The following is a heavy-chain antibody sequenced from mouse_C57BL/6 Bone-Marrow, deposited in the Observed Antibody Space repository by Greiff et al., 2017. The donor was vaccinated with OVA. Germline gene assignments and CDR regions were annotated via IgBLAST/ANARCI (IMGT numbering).Heavy chain of an antibody. CDR2: IDPENGDT. V-gene: IGHV14-4*01. J-gene: IGHJ3*01. Sequence: EVQLVESGAELVRPGASVKLSCTASGFNIKDDYMHWVKQRPEQGLEWIGWIDPENGDTEYASKFQGKATITADTSSNPAYLQLRSLTSEDTAVYYRTLAWFAYWGQGTLGT. CDR1: GFNIKDDY. CDR3: TLAWFAY.